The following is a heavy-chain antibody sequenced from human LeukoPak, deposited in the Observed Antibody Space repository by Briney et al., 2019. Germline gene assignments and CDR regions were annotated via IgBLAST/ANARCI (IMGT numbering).Heavy chain of an antibody. D-gene: IGHD3-22*01. CDR2: ISGSGGST. CDR1: GFTFSSYA. CDR3: AKVGGLYYYDSSGNPFLDY. Sequence: GGSLRLSCAASGFTFSSYAMSWVRQAPGKGLEWVSAISGSGGSTYYADSVKGRFTISRDNSKNTLYLQMNSLRAEDTAVYYCAKVGGLYYYDSSGNPFLDYWGQGTLVTVSS. J-gene: IGHJ4*02. V-gene: IGHV3-23*01.